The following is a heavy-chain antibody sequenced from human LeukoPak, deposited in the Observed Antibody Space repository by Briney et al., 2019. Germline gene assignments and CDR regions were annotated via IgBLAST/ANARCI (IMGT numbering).Heavy chain of an antibody. CDR2: IYTSGST. D-gene: IGHD1-1*01. CDR3: ARLERGYRWNDLGYFDY. CDR1: GASISSDY. Sequence: PSETLSLTCTVSGASISSDYWSWIRQPPGKRLEWIGYIYTSGSTNYNPSLKSRVTISVDTSKNQFSLKLNSVTAADTAVYYCARLERGYRWNDLGYFDYWGQGTLVTVSS. V-gene: IGHV4-4*09. J-gene: IGHJ4*02.